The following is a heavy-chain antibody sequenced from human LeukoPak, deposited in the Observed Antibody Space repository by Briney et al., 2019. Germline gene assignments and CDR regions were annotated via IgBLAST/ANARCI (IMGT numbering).Heavy chain of an antibody. Sequence: ASVKVSCKASEYIFTTYYIHWVRQAPGQGLEWMGWINTNTGNPTYAQGFTGRFVFSLDTSVSTAYLQISSLKAEDTAVYYCARDYRSLAAADSHFDFWGQGTLVTVSS. V-gene: IGHV7-4-1*02. CDR2: INTNTGNP. D-gene: IGHD6-13*01. CDR1: EYIFTTYY. CDR3: ARDYRSLAAADSHFDF. J-gene: IGHJ4*02.